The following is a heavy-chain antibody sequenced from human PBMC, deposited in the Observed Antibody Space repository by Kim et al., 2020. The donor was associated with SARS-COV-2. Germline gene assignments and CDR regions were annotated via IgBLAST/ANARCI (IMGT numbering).Heavy chain of an antibody. CDR3: TRHEDFDY. CDR1: GFTFSGSA. J-gene: IGHJ4*02. V-gene: IGHV3-73*01. Sequence: GGSLRLSCAASGFTFSGSAMHWVRQASGKGLEWVGRIRSKANSYATAYAASVKGRFTISRDDSRNTAYLQMNSLKTEDTAVYYCTRHEDFDYWGQGTLVTVSS. CDR2: IRSKANSYAT.